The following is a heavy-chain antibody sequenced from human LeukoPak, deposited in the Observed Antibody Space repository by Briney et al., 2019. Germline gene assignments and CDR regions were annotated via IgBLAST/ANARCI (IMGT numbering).Heavy chain of an antibody. CDR2: IYTSGST. Sequence: NASETLSLTCTVSGGSISSYYWSWIRQPAGKGLEWIGRIYTSGSTNYNPSLKSRVTISVDTSKSQFSLKLSSVTAADTAVYYCAREGNIVATSYFDYWGQGTLVTVSS. J-gene: IGHJ4*02. CDR3: AREGNIVATSYFDY. CDR1: GGSISSYY. D-gene: IGHD5-12*01. V-gene: IGHV4-4*07.